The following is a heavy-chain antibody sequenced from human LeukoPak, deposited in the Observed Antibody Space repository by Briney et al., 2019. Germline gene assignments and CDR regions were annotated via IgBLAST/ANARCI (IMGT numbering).Heavy chain of an antibody. D-gene: IGHD3-10*01. V-gene: IGHV3-64*01. CDR3: ARGTPYYYGSGSYYGWDY. J-gene: IGHJ4*02. CDR2: ISSNGGST. Sequence: TGGSLRLSCAASGFTFSSYAMHWVRQAPGKGLEYVSAISSNGGSTYYANSVKGRFTISRDNSKNTLYLQMGSLRAEDMAVYYCARGTPYYYGSGSYYGWDYWGQGTLVTVSS. CDR1: GFTFSSYA.